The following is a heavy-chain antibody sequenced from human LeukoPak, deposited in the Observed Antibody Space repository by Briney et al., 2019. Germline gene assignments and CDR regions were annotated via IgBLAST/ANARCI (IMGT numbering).Heavy chain of an antibody. Sequence: SVKVSCKASGGTFSSSAITWVRQAPGQGLEWMGRIIPVLNITNYAQKFQGRVTITADTSTSTAYMELSSLRSEETAVYYCARDQGLTAPPPYGLDVWGQGTTVTVSS. CDR1: GGTFSSSA. CDR3: ARDQGLTAPPPYGLDV. D-gene: IGHD5-18*01. J-gene: IGHJ6*02. V-gene: IGHV1-69*04. CDR2: IIPVLNIT.